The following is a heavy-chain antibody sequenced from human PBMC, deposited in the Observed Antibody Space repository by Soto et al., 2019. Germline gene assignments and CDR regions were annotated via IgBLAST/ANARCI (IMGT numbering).Heavy chain of an antibody. CDR1: GFTFSSYA. V-gene: IGHV3-23*01. D-gene: IGHD3-22*01. CDR3: AKHSSGYYGHFDY. Sequence: EVQLLESGGGLVQPGGSLRLSCAASGFTFSSYAMSWVRQAPGKGLEWVSATRGSGGSTYYADSVKGRFTISRDNSKNTLYMQMNSLRAEDTAVYYCAKHSSGYYGHFDYWGQGTLVTVSS. CDR2: TRGSGGST. J-gene: IGHJ4*02.